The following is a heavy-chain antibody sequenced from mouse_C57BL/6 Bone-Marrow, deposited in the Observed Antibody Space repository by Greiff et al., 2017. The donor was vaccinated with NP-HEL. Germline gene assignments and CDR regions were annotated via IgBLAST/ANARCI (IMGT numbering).Heavy chain of an antibody. V-gene: IGHV3-6*01. CDR1: GYSITSGYY. CDR2: ISYDGSN. CDR3: ATLIYDGYYWFAY. D-gene: IGHD2-3*01. J-gene: IGHJ3*01. Sequence: EVQLQQSGPGLVKPSQSLSLTCSVTGYSITSGYYWNWIRQFPGNKLEWMGYISYDGSNNYNPSLKNRISITRDTSKNQFFLKLNSVTTEDTPTYYCATLIYDGYYWFAYWGQGTLVTVSA.